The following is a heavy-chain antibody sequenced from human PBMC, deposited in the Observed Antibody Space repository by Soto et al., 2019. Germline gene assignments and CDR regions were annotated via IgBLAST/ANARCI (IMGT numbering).Heavy chain of an antibody. V-gene: IGHV4-39*01. Sequence: SETLSLTCTVSGGSISSSSYYWGWIRQPPGKGLEWIGSIYYSGSTYYNPSLKSRVTISVDTSKNQFSLKLSSVTAADTAVYYCASDGLRYFDWLLGGYGMDVWGQGTTVTVSS. CDR3: ASDGLRYFDWLLGGYGMDV. D-gene: IGHD3-9*01. J-gene: IGHJ6*02. CDR1: GGSISSSSYY. CDR2: IYYSGST.